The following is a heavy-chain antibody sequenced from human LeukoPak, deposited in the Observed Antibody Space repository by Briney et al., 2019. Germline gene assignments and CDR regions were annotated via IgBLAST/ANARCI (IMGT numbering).Heavy chain of an antibody. CDR3: ATSGDQDAFDI. J-gene: IGHJ3*02. CDR2: ISGSAYNS. D-gene: IGHD4-17*01. V-gene: IGHV3-23*01. Sequence: GGSLRLSCAASGFTFSSYGMSWVRQAPGRGLEWVSTISGSAYNSYYADSVKGRFTISRDNSKNTLYLQMGSLRAEDMAVYYCATSGDQDAFDIWGQGTMVTVSS. CDR1: GFTFSSYG.